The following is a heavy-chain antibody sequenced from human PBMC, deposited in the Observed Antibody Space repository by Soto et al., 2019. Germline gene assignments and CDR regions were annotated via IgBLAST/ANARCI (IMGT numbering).Heavy chain of an antibody. J-gene: IGHJ6*02. CDR2: VYYSGIT. D-gene: IGHD3-9*01. V-gene: IGHV4-39*01. CDR1: GGSISSTTHY. Sequence: SETLSLTCTVSGGSISSTTHYWAWIRQPAGKGLEWIGSVYYSGITYYNPSLKSRVIIDVDTSKKQFSLNLSSATVADTAVYYCARHSNYDVLTKHDMDVWGQGTTVSVSS. CDR3: ARHSNYDVLTKHDMDV.